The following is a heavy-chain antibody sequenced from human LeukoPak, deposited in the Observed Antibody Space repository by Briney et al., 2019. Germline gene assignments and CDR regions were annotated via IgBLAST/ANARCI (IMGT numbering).Heavy chain of an antibody. J-gene: IGHJ3*02. Sequence: GGSLRLSCAASGFTFSSYGMHWVRQAPGKGLEWVAVISYDGSNKYYADSVKGRFTISRDNSKNTLYLRMNSLRAEDTAVYYCANLATVTTRGVFDIWGQGTMVTISS. CDR3: ANLATVTTRGVFDI. CDR1: GFTFSSYG. V-gene: IGHV3-30*18. CDR2: ISYDGSNK. D-gene: IGHD4-17*01.